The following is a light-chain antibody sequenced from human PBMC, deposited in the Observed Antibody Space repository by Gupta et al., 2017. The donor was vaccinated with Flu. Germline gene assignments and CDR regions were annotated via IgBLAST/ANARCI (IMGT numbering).Light chain of an antibody. CDR3: HVSDNNTDQVV. J-gene: IGLJ3*02. CDR2: DNS. CDR1: NIETKS. Sequence: FVLTRPPSVPVAPGQTAGRTCGGNNIETKSVHWYQQRPGQAPVLLVYDNSNRPTGIPDRFSGSNSGSTATLTIVRVEPGDEADYYCHVSDNNTDQVVFGGGTRLTVL. V-gene: IGLV3-21*02.